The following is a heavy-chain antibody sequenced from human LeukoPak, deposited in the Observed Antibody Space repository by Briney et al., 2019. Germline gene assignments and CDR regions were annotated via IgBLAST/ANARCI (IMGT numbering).Heavy chain of an antibody. CDR2: IKQDGSEK. CDR3: ARCPYDSSGYYSVPSHFDY. D-gene: IGHD3-22*01. J-gene: IGHJ4*02. Sequence: GGSLRLSCAASGFTFSSYWMTWVRQAPGKGLEWVANIKQDGSEKYYVDSVKGRFSISRDNAKNSLCLQMNSLSVEDTAVYYCARCPYDSSGYYSVPSHFDYWGQGTLVTVSS. CDR1: GFTFSSYW. V-gene: IGHV3-7*01.